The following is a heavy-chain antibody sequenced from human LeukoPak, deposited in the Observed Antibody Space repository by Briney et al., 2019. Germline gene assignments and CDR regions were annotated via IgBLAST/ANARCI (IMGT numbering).Heavy chain of an antibody. CDR2: IYYSGNT. V-gene: IGHV4-39*07. D-gene: IGHD6-6*01. Sequence: PSETLSLTCTVSGGSIISSSYYWGWIRQPPGKGLEWIGSIYYSGNTYYSPSLKSRVTISVDTSKNQFSLKLSSVTAADTAVYYCARAIPYSSSSPYYYYYYMDVWGKGTTVTVSS. J-gene: IGHJ6*03. CDR3: ARAIPYSSSSPYYYYYYMDV. CDR1: GGSIISSSYY.